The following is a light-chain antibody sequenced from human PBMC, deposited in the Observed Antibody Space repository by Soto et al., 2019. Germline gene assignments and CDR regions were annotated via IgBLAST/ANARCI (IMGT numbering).Light chain of an antibody. CDR1: QSISTY. CDR2: AVS. J-gene: IGKJ1*01. Sequence: DIQMTQSPSSLSASVGDRVTITCRASQSISTYLNWYQHKPGKAPKVLIYAVSSLQSGVPSRISGSGSGTDFTLTITSLQPEDSATYYCQHSYGTPRTFGQGTKVEIK. CDR3: QHSYGTPRT. V-gene: IGKV1-39*01.